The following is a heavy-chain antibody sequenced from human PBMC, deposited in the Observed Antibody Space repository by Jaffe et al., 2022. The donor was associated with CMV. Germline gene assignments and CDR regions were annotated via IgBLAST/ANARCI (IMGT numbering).Heavy chain of an antibody. CDR3: AKDLVYMRTAVPGSEKFDH. D-gene: IGHD2-8*01. CDR2: ISVNGDSA. Sequence: EVQLLESGGGLGQPGGSLRLSCAASGFNFNSYAMSWVRQAPGKGLECVSVISVNGDSAYYTDSVKGRFTISRDNSKNTLDLQMNSLRLEDTAVYYCAKDLVYMRTAVPGSEKFDHWGQGTLVTVSS. V-gene: IGHV3-23*01. CDR1: GFNFNSYA. J-gene: IGHJ4*02.